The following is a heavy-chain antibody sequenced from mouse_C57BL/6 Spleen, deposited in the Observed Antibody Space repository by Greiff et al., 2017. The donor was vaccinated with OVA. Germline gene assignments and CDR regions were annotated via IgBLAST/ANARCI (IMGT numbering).Heavy chain of an antibody. J-gene: IGHJ2*01. D-gene: IGHD1-1*01. Sequence: VQLQQPGAELVKPGASVKMSCKASGYTFTSYWITWVKQRPGQGLEWIGDIYPGSGSTNYNEKFKSKATLTVDTSSSTAYMQLSSLTSEDSAVYYCARRGYITTVVAGFDYWGQGTTLTVSS. CDR3: ARRGYITTVVAGFDY. CDR1: GYTFTSYW. V-gene: IGHV1-55*01. CDR2: IYPGSGST.